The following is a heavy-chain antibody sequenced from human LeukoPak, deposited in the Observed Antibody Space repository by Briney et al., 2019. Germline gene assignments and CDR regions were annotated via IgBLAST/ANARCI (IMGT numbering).Heavy chain of an antibody. CDR3: AELGISMIGGV. Sequence: LRLSCSAPGFTFSSYVMTWVRQAPGKGLEWVSYISSSDSTIYYADSVKGRFTISRYNAKKSLYLQINSLRAEDTAVYYCAELGISMIGGVWGKGTTVIISS. J-gene: IGHJ6*04. CDR1: GFTFSSYV. D-gene: IGHD3-10*02. V-gene: IGHV3-48*03. CDR2: ISSSDSTI.